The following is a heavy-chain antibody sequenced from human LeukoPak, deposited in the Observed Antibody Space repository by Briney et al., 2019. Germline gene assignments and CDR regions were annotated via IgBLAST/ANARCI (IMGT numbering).Heavy chain of an antibody. CDR3: AKGGVAPAAIIQPYYYYMDV. CDR2: ISAYNGNT. CDR1: GYTFTSYG. V-gene: IGHV1-18*01. J-gene: IGHJ6*03. D-gene: IGHD2-2*01. Sequence: ASVKVSCKASGYTFTSYGISWVRQAPGQGLEWMGWISAYNGNTNYAQKLQGRVTMTTDTSTSTAYMELRSLRSDDTAVYYCAKGGVAPAAIIQPYYYYMDVWGKGTTVTVSS.